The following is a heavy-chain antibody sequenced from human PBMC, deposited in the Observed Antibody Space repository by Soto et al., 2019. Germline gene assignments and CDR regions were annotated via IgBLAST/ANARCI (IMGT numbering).Heavy chain of an antibody. V-gene: IGHV1-69*01. Sequence: QVQLVQSGAEVKKPGSSVKVSCKASGGTFSSYASGWVRQAPGQGLEWMGGTIPTFGTANYAQKFQGRVTITADESTSTGDMELSSLRSEDTDVYYCARVAQGAMDPGAFDYWGQGSLVTVSS. J-gene: IGHJ4*02. CDR1: GGTFSSYA. CDR2: TIPTFGTA. CDR3: ARVAQGAMDPGAFDY. D-gene: IGHD1-26*01.